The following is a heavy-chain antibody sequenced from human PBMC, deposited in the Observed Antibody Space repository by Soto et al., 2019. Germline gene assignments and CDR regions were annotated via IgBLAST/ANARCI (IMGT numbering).Heavy chain of an antibody. CDR3: ARVGGYCSGGSCYSYYYYYGMDV. V-gene: IGHV4-4*07. D-gene: IGHD2-15*01. J-gene: IGHJ6*02. CDR1: GGSISSYY. CDR2: IYTSGST. Sequence: SETLSLTCTVSGGSISSYYWSWIRQPAGKGLEWIGRIYTSGSTNYNPSLKSRVTMSVDTSKNQFSLKLSSVTAADTAVYYCARVGGYCSGGSCYSYYYYYGMDVWGQGATVTVSS.